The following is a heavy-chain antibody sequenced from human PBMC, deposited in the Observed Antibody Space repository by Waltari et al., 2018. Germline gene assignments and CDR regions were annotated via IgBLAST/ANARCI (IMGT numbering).Heavy chain of an antibody. D-gene: IGHD2-21*01. J-gene: IGHJ4*02. CDR2: INPSGGRA. CDR3: AKDRDESEPYCGSDCYWDY. Sequence: EVQLLESGGGLGQPGGSLRLSCVASGFTVGKYELSWVRQAPGQVLEWVSAINPSGGRALYAASVKGRFTMSRDNSKNTLYLQMNSLRAEDTAIYYCAKDRDESEPYCGSDCYWDYWGQGTLVTVSS. V-gene: IGHV3-23*01. CDR1: GFTVGKYE.